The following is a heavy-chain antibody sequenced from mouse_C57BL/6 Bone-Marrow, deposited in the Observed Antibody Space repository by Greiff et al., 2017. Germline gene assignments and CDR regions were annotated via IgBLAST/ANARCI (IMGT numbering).Heavy chain of an antibody. Sequence: QVQLQQSGAELVRPGASVTLSCKASGYTFTDYEMHWVKQTPVHGLEWIGAIDPEPGGYASNQKFKGKAILTADKSSSAAYMELRSLTSEDSAVYYCTREQARNYFDYWGQGTTLTVSS. J-gene: IGHJ2*01. CDR2: IDPEPGGY. D-gene: IGHD3-2*02. CDR1: GYTFTDYE. V-gene: IGHV1-15*01. CDR3: TREQARNYFDY.